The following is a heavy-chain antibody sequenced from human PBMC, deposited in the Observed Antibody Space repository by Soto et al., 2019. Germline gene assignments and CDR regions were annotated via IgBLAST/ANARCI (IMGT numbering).Heavy chain of an antibody. V-gene: IGHV1-2*04. CDR1: GYTFTGYY. CDR2: INPNSGGT. CDR3: ARAFIVVVPAAMLAVAGSGEFDY. Sequence: ASVKVSCKASGYTFTGYYMHWVRQAPGQGLEWMGWINPNSGGTNYAQKFQGWVTMTRDTSISTAYMELSRLRSDGTAVYYCARAFIVVVPAAMLAVAGSGEFDYWGQGTLVTVSS. D-gene: IGHD2-2*01. J-gene: IGHJ4*02.